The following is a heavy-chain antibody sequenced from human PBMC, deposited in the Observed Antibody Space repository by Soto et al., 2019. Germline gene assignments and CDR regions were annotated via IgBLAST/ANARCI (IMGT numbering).Heavy chain of an antibody. CDR2: IWYDGSNK. Sequence: PGGSLRLSCAASGFTFSSYGMHWVRQAPGKGLEWVAVIWYDGSNKYYADSVKGRFTISRDNSKNTLYLQMNSLRAEDTAVYYCARETYYYGSSGYYGGMDVWGQGTTVTVSS. D-gene: IGHD3-22*01. V-gene: IGHV3-33*01. J-gene: IGHJ6*02. CDR3: ARETYYYGSSGYYGGMDV. CDR1: GFTFSSYG.